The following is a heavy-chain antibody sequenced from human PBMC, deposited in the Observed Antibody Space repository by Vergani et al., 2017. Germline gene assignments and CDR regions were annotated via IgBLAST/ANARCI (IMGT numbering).Heavy chain of an antibody. CDR2: IYYIGST. CDR3: AGHSTVEWLVKLGWVAP. V-gene: IGHV4-39*01. Sequence: QLQLQESGPGLVKPSATLSLTCSVSGASIRSSNYYWGWIRQPPGKGLEWIASIYYIGSTYYNPSLKSRVTISVDTSKNQFSLKLSSVSAAETAVYFCAGHSTVEWLVKLGWVAPWGQGILVTVSS. J-gene: IGHJ5*02. CDR1: GASIRSSNYY. D-gene: IGHD6-19*01.